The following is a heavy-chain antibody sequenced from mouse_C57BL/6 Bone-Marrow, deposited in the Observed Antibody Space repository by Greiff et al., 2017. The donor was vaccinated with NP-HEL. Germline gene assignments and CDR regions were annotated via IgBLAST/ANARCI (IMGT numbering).Heavy chain of an antibody. V-gene: IGHV1-47*01. CDR3: ARGYYGTRGFDY. CDR1: GYTFTTYP. D-gene: IGHD1-1*01. Sequence: QVQLQQSGAELVKPGASVKMSCKASGYTFTTYPIEWMKQNHGQSLEWIGNFHPYNDDTKYNEKFKGKATLTVEKSSSTAYLELSRLTSDDSAVYFCARGYYGTRGFDYWGQGTLVTVSS. CDR2: FHPYNDDT. J-gene: IGHJ3*01.